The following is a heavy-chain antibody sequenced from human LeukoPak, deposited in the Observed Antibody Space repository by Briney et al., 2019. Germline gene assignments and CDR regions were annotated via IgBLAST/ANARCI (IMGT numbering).Heavy chain of an antibody. CDR2: ISSSGSTI. D-gene: IGHD6-13*01. Sequence: GGSLRLSCAASGFNFSDYYMSWIRQAPGKGLEWVSYISSSGSTIYYADSVKGRFTISRDNAKNSLYLQMNSLRAEDTAVYYCARISSSWGRYFDYWGQGTLVTVSS. CDR1: GFNFSDYY. J-gene: IGHJ4*02. V-gene: IGHV3-11*01. CDR3: ARISSSWGRYFDY.